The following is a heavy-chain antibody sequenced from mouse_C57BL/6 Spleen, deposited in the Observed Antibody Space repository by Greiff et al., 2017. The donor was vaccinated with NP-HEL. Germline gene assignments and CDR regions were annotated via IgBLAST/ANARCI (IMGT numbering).Heavy chain of an antibody. V-gene: IGHV1-76*01. CDR1: GYTFTDYY. Sequence: QVQLQQSGAELVRPGASVKLSCKASGYTFTDYYINWVKQRPGQGLEWIARIYPGSGKTYYNEKFKGKATLTAEKSSSTAYMQLSSLTSEDSAVYFCARGETGKIRYCDVWGTGTTVTVSS. D-gene: IGHD4-1*01. CDR2: IYPGSGKT. CDR3: ARGETGKIRYCDV. J-gene: IGHJ1*03.